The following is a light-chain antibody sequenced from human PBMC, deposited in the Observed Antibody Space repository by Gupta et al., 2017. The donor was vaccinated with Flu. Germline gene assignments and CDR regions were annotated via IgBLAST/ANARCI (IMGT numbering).Light chain of an antibody. CDR1: SSKIGAGYD. Sequence: QSVLTQPPSVSEAPGQRVTISCTGISSKIGAGYDVHWYQKLPSTAPKLLIYGNSNRPSGVPDRFSGSKSGASASLAITGLQAEDEADYYCQSYDSSLSARVFGGGTKLTVL. CDR2: GNS. V-gene: IGLV1-40*01. CDR3: QSYDSSLSARV. J-gene: IGLJ3*02.